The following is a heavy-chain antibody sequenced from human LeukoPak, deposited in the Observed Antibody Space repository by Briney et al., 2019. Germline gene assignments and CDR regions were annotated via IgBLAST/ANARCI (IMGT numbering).Heavy chain of an antibody. J-gene: IGHJ4*02. CDR1: GYTFTSYG. Sequence: GASVKVSCKASGYTFTSYGISWVRQAPGQGLEWMGWISAYNGNTNYGQKLQGRVTMTTDTSTSTAYMELRSLRSDDTAVYYCARLGHIVVVKGEHDYWGQGTLVTVSS. D-gene: IGHD2-21*01. CDR2: ISAYNGNT. CDR3: ARLGHIVVVKGEHDY. V-gene: IGHV1-18*01.